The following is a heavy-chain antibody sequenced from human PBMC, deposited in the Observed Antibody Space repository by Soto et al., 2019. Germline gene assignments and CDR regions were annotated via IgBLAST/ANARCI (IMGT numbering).Heavy chain of an antibody. V-gene: IGHV2-5*02. CDR3: AHRVGQSSYYQYNWFDP. CDR1: GFSLSTSGVG. CDR2: IYWDDDN. D-gene: IGHD5-18*01. Sequence: QITLKESGPTLVKPKQTLTLPCTFSGFSLSTSGVGVGWIRQPPGKALEWLALIYWDDDNRYRPSLKSRLTLTKDTSTIQVVLTKTNMDPVDKAPYYCAHRVGQSSYYQYNWFDPWGQGTLVTV. J-gene: IGHJ5*02.